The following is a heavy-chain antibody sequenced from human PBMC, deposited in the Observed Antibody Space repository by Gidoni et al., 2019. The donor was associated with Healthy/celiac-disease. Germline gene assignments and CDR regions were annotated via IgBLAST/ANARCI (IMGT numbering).Heavy chain of an antibody. Sequence: AASGFTFSNAWMSWVRQAPGKGLEWVGRIKSKTDGGTTDYAAPVKGRFTISRDDSKNTLYLQMNSLKTEDTAVYYCTTPGYGDSAGYYYGMDVWGQGTPVTVSS. CDR2: IKSKTDGGTT. J-gene: IGHJ6*02. CDR1: GFTFSNAW. D-gene: IGHD4-17*01. V-gene: IGHV3-15*01. CDR3: TTPGYGDSAGYYYGMDV.